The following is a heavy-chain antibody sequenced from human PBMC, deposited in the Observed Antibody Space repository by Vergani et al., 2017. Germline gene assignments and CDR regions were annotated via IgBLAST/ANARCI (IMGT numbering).Heavy chain of an antibody. Sequence: QVQLVESEGGVVQPGRSLTLSCVASGFTFSSHGMHWVRQAPGKGLEWVAVIWYDGSNKYYGDSVKGRFTISRDNSKNTLYLQMNSLRVEDTAVYYCARWGNEKRLDSWGQGTLFTASS. CDR3: ARWGNEKRLDS. CDR1: GFTFSSHG. CDR2: IWYDGSNK. V-gene: IGHV3-33*01. D-gene: IGHD1-1*01. J-gene: IGHJ5*01.